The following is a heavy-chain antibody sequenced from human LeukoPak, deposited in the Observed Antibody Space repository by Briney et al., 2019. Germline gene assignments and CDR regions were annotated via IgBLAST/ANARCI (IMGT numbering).Heavy chain of an antibody. D-gene: IGHD3-9*01. J-gene: IGHJ4*02. CDR1: GFTFSTSA. Sequence: GGSLRLSCAASGFTFSTSAMNWVRQVPGKGLEWVSSIDYDSSHIYYAASVRGRSTISRDNARNSVYLQMNSLRVEDTAMYYCARDPLRYLRVGHYDYWGQGTLASVSS. CDR3: ARDPLRYLRVGHYDY. CDR2: IDYDSSHI. V-gene: IGHV3-21*01.